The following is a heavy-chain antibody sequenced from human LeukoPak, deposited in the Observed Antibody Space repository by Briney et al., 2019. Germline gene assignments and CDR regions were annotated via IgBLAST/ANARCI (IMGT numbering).Heavy chain of an antibody. D-gene: IGHD6-13*01. CDR1: GYTFTSYG. CDR3: ARYSSSWYSGWFDP. V-gene: IGHV1-18*01. J-gene: IGHJ5*02. Sequence: EASVKVSCKASGYTFTSYGISWVRQAPGQGLEWMGWISPYNGNTNYAQKLQGRVTMTTDTSTSTAYMELRSLRSDDTAVYYCARYSSSWYSGWFDPWGQGTLVTVSS. CDR2: ISPYNGNT.